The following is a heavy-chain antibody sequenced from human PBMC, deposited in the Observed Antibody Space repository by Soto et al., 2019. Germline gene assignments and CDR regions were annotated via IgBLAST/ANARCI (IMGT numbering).Heavy chain of an antibody. D-gene: IGHD6-19*01. CDR2: INHSGST. V-gene: IGHV4-34*01. J-gene: IGHJ4*02. Sequence: SETLSLTCAVYGGSFSGYYWSWIRQPPGKGLEWIGEINHSGSTNYNPSLKSRVTISVDTPKNQFSLKLSSVTAADTAVYYCARGGGIAARPRYSSGWFLGYFDYWGQGTLVTVSS. CDR3: ARGGGIAARPRYSSGWFLGYFDY. CDR1: GGSFSGYY.